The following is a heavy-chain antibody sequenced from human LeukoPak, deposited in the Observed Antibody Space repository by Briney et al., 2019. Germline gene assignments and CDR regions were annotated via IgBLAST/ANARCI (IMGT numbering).Heavy chain of an antibody. J-gene: IGHJ3*02. CDR3: AKNMISAGRGTFDI. CDR1: GFTFSDYY. V-gene: IGHV3-11*01. CDR2: ISSSGSTI. D-gene: IGHD3-22*01. Sequence: PGGSLRLSCAASGFTFSDYYMSWIRQAPGKGLEWVSYISSSGSTIYYADSVKGRFTTSRDNAKNSLYLQMNSLRAEDMALYYCAKNMISAGRGTFDIWGQGTMVTVSS.